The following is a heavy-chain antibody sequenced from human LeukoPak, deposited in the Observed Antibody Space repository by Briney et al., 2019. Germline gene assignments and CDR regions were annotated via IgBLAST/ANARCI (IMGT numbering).Heavy chain of an antibody. CDR2: IYHSGST. Sequence: PSETLSLTCTVSGGSISSGGYYWSWIRQPPGKGLEWIGYIYHSGSTYYNPSLRSRVTISLDMSKNQFSLKLSSVTAADTAVYYCAKHYVFVYGGSSFDYWGQGTLVTVSS. CDR1: GGSISSGGYY. CDR3: AKHYVFVYGGSSFDY. J-gene: IGHJ4*02. D-gene: IGHD3-16*01. V-gene: IGHV4-30-2*01.